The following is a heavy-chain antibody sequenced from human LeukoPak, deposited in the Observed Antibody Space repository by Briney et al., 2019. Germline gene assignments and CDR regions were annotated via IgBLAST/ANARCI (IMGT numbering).Heavy chain of an antibody. V-gene: IGHV3-21*01. Sequence: PGGSLRLSCAASGFTFSNYSMNWVRQAPGKGLEWVSSIGSSSHFRYYADSLKDRVTISRDNAKNSLYLQMNSLRAEDTAVYYCARSCDGDCYSDYWGQGTLVTVSS. D-gene: IGHD2-21*02. CDR3: ARSCDGDCYSDY. CDR1: GFTFSNYS. J-gene: IGHJ4*02. CDR2: IGSSSHFR.